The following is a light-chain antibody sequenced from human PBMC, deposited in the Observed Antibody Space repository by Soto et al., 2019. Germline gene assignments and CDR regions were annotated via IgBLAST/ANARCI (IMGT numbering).Light chain of an antibody. V-gene: IGLV2-18*02. Sequence: QSVLTQPPAVSGSPGQSVTVSFTGTSSDVGSYNRVSWYQQPPGTAPKLMIYEVSNRTSGVPDRFSGSKSGNTASLTISGLQAEDEADYYCSSYTSSSTRVFGGGTKLTVL. CDR1: SSDVGSYNR. J-gene: IGLJ3*02. CDR2: EVS. CDR3: SSYTSSSTRV.